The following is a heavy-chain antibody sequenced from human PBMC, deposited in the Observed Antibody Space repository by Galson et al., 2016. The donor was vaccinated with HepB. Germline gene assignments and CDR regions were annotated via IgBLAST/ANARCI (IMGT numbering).Heavy chain of an antibody. Sequence: SLRLSCAASGFTFRNYAMYWVRQAPVKGLEWVAVISYDGSNKYYADSVKGRFTISRDNSKNTQYLQMDSLRAEDTAVYYCAREGSLSPDYFYGMDVWGQGTTVTVSS. CDR2: ISYDGSNK. V-gene: IGHV3-30*04. D-gene: IGHD3-10*01. CDR1: GFTFRNYA. CDR3: AREGSLSPDYFYGMDV. J-gene: IGHJ6*02.